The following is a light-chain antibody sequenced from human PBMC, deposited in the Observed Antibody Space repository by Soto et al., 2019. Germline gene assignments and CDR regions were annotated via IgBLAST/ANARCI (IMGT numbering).Light chain of an antibody. Sequence: EIVLTQCPGTLCLWPGGRASLSCGASESVSSSYLAWYQPKPRQPPRLLIFGASSRATGTPDRFSGSGSGTDLTLTISRLETEDFAVYYRQQYGSSPPWTFGQGTKVDIK. CDR2: GAS. V-gene: IGKV3-20*01. J-gene: IGKJ1*01. CDR3: QQYGSSPPWT. CDR1: ESVSSSY.